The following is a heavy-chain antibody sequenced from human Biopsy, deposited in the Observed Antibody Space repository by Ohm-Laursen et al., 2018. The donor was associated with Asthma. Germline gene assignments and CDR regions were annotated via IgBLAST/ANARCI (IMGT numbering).Heavy chain of an antibody. CDR3: ARTYYDFLAGQVKDVFGV. J-gene: IGHJ3*01. D-gene: IGHD3-9*01. CDR2: VNTGNGDT. CDR1: GYNVISFA. V-gene: IGHV1-3*04. Sequence: SVKVSCKASGYNVISFAIHWVRQAPGQRLEWMGWVNTGNGDTKYSQKFQGRVTITRDTSASTAYMELRSLRSEDTATYYCARTYYDFLAGQVKDVFGVWGQGTMVTVSS.